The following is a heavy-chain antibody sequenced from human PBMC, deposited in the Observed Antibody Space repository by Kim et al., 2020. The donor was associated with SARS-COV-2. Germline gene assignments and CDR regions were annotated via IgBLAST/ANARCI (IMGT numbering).Heavy chain of an antibody. CDR3: AKDGSSSSYYYYGMDV. J-gene: IGHJ6*02. V-gene: IGHV3-9*01. D-gene: IGHD6-13*01. Sequence: GGSLRLSCAASGFTFGDYAMHWVRQAPGKGLEWVSGISWNSGSIGYADSVKGRFTISRDNAKNSLYLQMNSLRAEDTALYYCAKDGSSSSYYYYGMDVWGQGTTVTVSS. CDR2: ISWNSGSI. CDR1: GFTFGDYA.